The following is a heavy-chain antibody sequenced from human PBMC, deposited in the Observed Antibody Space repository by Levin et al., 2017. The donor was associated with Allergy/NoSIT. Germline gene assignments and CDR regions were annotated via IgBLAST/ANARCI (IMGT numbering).Heavy chain of an antibody. CDR3: ARGGDSAKSGY. CDR2: IHPSGSI. J-gene: IGHJ4*02. Sequence: ASETLSLTCTVSGASISSETYYWNWIRQHPGKGLEWIGFIHPSGSIHCNPSLKSRLTISVDTSQNQFSLILASVTAADTAVYYCARGGDSAKSGYWGQGTLVTVSS. V-gene: IGHV4-31*03. CDR1: GASISSETYY. D-gene: IGHD5-18*01.